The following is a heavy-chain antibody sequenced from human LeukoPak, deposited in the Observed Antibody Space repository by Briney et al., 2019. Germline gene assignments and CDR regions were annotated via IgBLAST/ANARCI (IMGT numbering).Heavy chain of an antibody. V-gene: IGHV3-30*04. J-gene: IGHJ4*02. Sequence: GGSLRLSYAASGFTFSSYAMHWVRQAPGKGLEWVAVISYDGSNKYYADSVKGRFTISRDNSKNTLYLQMNSLRAEDTAVYYCTPLELVDYWGQGTLVTVSS. CDR2: ISYDGSNK. CDR1: GFTFSSYA. D-gene: IGHD1-7*01. CDR3: TPLELVDY.